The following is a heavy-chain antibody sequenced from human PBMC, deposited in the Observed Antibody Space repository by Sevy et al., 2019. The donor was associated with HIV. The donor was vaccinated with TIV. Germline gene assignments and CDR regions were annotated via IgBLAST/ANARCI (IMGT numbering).Heavy chain of an antibody. CDR3: VRADPDQHFDS. Sequence: ASVKVSCKASGDTFTNNYIHWVRQAPGQGLEWMGMVDPSAGNTTYAQKFQGRVTMTRNTSTSILYIDLSSLRSEDTAVYYCVRADPDQHFDSRGQGTLVTVSS. CDR1: GDTFTNNY. V-gene: IGHV1-46*01. CDR2: VDPSAGNT. J-gene: IGHJ4*02.